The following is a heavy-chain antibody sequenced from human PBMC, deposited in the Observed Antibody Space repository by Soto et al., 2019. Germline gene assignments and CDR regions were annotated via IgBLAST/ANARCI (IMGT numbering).Heavy chain of an antibody. Sequence: GGSLRLSCAASGFTFSSYAMHWVRQAPGKGLEWVAVISYDGSNKYYADSVKGRFTISRDNSKNTLYLQMNSLRAEDTAVYYCARDLITMVRGVITHYYYGMDVWGQGTAVTVSS. V-gene: IGHV3-30-3*01. CDR2: ISYDGSNK. CDR3: ARDLITMVRGVITHYYYGMDV. D-gene: IGHD3-10*01. J-gene: IGHJ6*02. CDR1: GFTFSSYA.